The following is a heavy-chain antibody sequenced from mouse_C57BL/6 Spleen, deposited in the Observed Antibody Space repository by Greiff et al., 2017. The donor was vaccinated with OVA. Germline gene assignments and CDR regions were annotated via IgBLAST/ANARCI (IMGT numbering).Heavy chain of an antibody. Sequence: QVQLQQPGAELVKPGASVKLSCKASGYTFTSYWMQWVKQRPGQGLEWIGEIDPSDSYTNYNQKFKGKATLTVDTSSSTAYMQLSSLTSEDSAVYYCARRYGSSYAYAMDYWGQGTSVTVSS. CDR1: GYTFTSYW. CDR2: IDPSDSYT. V-gene: IGHV1-50*01. CDR3: ARRYGSSYAYAMDY. D-gene: IGHD1-1*01. J-gene: IGHJ4*01.